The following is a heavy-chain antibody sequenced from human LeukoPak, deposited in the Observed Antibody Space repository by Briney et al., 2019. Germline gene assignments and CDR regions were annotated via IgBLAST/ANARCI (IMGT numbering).Heavy chain of an antibody. CDR3: ARHSYGGRHFDY. J-gene: IGHJ4*02. D-gene: IGHD4-23*01. V-gene: IGHV4-59*08. CDR2: IYYSGST. Sequence: PSETLSLTCTVSGGSISSYYRSWIRQPPGKGLEWIGYIYYSGSTNYNPSLKSRVTISVDTSKNQFSLKLSSVTAADTAVYYCARHSYGGRHFDYWGQGTLVTVSS. CDR1: GGSISSYY.